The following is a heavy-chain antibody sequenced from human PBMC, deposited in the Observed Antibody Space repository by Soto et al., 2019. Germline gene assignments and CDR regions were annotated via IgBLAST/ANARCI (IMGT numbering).Heavy chain of an antibody. V-gene: IGHV3-21*01. D-gene: IGHD4-17*01. J-gene: IGHJ4*02. CDR1: GFTFSSYS. CDR3: AATESLHKLRPGY. CDR2: ISSSSSYI. Sequence: GGSLRLSCAASGFTFSSYSMNWVRQAPGKGLEWVSSISSSSSYIYYADSVKGRFTISRDNAKNSPYLQMNSLRAEDTAVYYCAATESLHKLRPGYWGQGTLVTVSS.